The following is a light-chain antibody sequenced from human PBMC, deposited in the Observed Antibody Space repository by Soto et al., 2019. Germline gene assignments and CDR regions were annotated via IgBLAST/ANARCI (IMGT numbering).Light chain of an antibody. V-gene: IGKV1-33*01. CDR3: QQYDSFPRT. Sequence: DILMTQSPSSLSPSVGDRVTITCQASQDISKYLNWYQQKPGKAPKLLIYHSSNLETGVPSRFSGSGSGTHFTFTISSLQPEDIARYFCQQYDSFPRTFGQGTKVDIK. CDR2: HSS. CDR1: QDISKY. J-gene: IGKJ2*01.